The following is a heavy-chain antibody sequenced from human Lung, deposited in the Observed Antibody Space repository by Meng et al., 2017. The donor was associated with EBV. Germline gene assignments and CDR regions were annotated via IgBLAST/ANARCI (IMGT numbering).Heavy chain of an antibody. Sequence: QVQLPEPGPRLVDPSQTLSLICTVSGASISSAYNYWTWIRQRPGRGLEWIGYIYYSGITYYNPSLQSRLTISADTSKNQFSLMLTSLTAADTAVYYCARGADEYGGNAFDFWGQGALVTVSS. J-gene: IGHJ4*02. CDR3: ARGADEYGGNAFDF. V-gene: IGHV4-31*03. CDR2: IYYSGIT. CDR1: GASISSAYNY. D-gene: IGHD4-23*01.